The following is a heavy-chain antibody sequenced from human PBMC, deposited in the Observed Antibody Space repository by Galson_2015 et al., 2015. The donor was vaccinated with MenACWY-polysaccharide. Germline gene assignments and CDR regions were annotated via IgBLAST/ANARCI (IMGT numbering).Heavy chain of an antibody. Sequence: SLRLSCAGSGFNFGGNGLHWVRQAPGKGLEWVARIRNDGRKHYPDAVKGRFTISRDNSKNTLYLQMNSLRPEDTAVYYCARNPSRRDIAAASHWGQGALVRVS. D-gene: IGHD6-13*01. J-gene: IGHJ4*02. CDR3: ARNPSRRDIAAASH. V-gene: IGHV3-30*02. CDR2: IRNDGRK. CDR1: GFNFGGNG.